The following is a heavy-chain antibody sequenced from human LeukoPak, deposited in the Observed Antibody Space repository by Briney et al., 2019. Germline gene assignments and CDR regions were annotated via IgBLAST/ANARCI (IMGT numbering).Heavy chain of an antibody. V-gene: IGHV3-7*03. Sequence: GGSLRLSCAVSGFIFNDYWMAWVRQAPGKGLEWVANIKPDERERNYVDSVKGRFTISRDNSKNTLYLQMNSLRAEDTAVYYCAKDLVPAAYGSGDAFDIWGQGTMVTVSS. CDR2: IKPDERER. J-gene: IGHJ3*02. D-gene: IGHD2-2*01. CDR3: AKDLVPAAYGSGDAFDI. CDR1: GFIFNDYW.